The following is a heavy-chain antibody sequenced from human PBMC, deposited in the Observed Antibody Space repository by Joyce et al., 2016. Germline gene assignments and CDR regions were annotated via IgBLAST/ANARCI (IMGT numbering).Heavy chain of an antibody. CDR1: GFTFSSDA. J-gene: IGHJ4*02. Sequence: EVQLLESGGGLVQPGGSLRLSCTASGFTFSSDAMSWVRQAPGKGLGWVATISASGASTYYADPLKGRFTISRDNSKNTLYLQMNSLRAEDTAVYYCAKDNPSYTHSFRFDSWGQGSLVTVSS. V-gene: IGHV3-23*01. CDR2: ISASGAST. D-gene: IGHD2-2*02. CDR3: AKDNPSYTHSFRFDS.